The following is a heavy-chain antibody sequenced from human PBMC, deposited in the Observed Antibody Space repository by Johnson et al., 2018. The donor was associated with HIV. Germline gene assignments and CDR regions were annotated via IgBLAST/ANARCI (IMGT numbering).Heavy chain of an antibody. J-gene: IGHJ3*02. D-gene: IGHD6-13*01. Sequence: QVQLVESGGGVVQPGRSLRLSCAASGFTFSSYAMHWVRQAPGKGLEWVAVISYDGSNTYYADSMKGRFTISRDNSKNTLYLQMNSRRAEDTAAYYCARLPYSGDEDAFDIWGQGTMVTVSS. CDR2: ISYDGSNT. CDR1: GFTFSSYA. V-gene: IGHV3-30*04. CDR3: ARLPYSGDEDAFDI.